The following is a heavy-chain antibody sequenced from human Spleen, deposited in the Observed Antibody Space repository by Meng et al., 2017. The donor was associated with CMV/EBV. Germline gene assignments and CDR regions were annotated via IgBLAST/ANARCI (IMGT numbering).Heavy chain of an antibody. CDR1: GFTFSSYE. CDR2: INWNGNRT. J-gene: IGHJ4*02. Sequence: GGSLRLSCAASGFTFSSYEMNWVRQAPGKGLEWVSAINWNGNRTGYADSVKGRFTISRDNAKNSLYLQMNSLRVDDTALYYCATRYYYGSGSFETDYWGRGTLVTVSS. D-gene: IGHD3-10*01. V-gene: IGHV3-20*04. CDR3: ATRYYYGSGSFETDY.